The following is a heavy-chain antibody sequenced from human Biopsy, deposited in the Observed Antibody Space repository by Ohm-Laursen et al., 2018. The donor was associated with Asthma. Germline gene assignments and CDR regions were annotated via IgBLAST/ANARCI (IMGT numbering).Heavy chain of an antibody. Sequence: SVKVSCNTSGYTFNSAGITWVRQAPGQGLEWMGWISVYNGNTKVAQKLQDGVTMITDTSTSTAYMELRSLRSDDTAVYFCARAVDYSHYYGIDVWGQGTTITVS. D-gene: IGHD3-10*01. CDR1: GYTFNSAG. CDR2: ISVYNGNT. CDR3: ARAVDYSHYYGIDV. V-gene: IGHV1-18*01. J-gene: IGHJ6*02.